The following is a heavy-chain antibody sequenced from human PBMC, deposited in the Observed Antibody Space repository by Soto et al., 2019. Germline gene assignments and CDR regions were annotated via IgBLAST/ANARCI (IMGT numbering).Heavy chain of an antibody. CDR1: GFTVRNSE. J-gene: IGHJ4*02. Sequence: PXGSLGLACAGCGFTVRNSEVFWVRQAPGKGLEWVSKINYSGSNIYYSKSVKGRFTISRDNAKNSLSLQLGSLRADDTAVYYCAREMHLGSGWGDIDIWARRTMVTVSS. CDR3: AREMHLGSGWGDIDI. V-gene: IGHV3-48*03. CDR2: INYSGSNI. D-gene: IGHD6-19*01.